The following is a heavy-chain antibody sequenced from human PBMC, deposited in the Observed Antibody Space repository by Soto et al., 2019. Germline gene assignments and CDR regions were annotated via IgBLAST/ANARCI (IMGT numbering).Heavy chain of an antibody. V-gene: IGHV3-30*18. CDR3: AKDFWQWLVLDYFDY. J-gene: IGHJ4*02. Sequence: QVQLVESGGGVVQPGRSLRLSCAASGFTFSSYGMHWVRQAPGKGLEWVAVISYDGSNKYYADSVKGRFTISRDNSKNTLYLQMNSLRAEDTAVYYCAKDFWQWLVLDYFDYWGQGTLVTVSS. D-gene: IGHD6-19*01. CDR1: GFTFSSYG. CDR2: ISYDGSNK.